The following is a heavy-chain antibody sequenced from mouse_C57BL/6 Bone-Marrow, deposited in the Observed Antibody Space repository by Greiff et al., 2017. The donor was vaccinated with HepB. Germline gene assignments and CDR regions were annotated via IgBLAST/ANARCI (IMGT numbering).Heavy chain of an antibody. CDR2: IYPRSGNT. CDR3: ARRGAYYGSSYYWHVDV. CDR1: GYTFTSYG. J-gene: IGHJ1*03. Sequence: VQLQQSGAELARPGASVKLSCKASGYTFTSYGISWVKQRTGQGLEWIGEIYPRSGNTYYNEKFKGKATLTADKSSSTAYMELRSLTSEDSAVYFCARRGAYYGSSYYWHVDVWGTGTTVTVSS. V-gene: IGHV1-81*01. D-gene: IGHD1-1*01.